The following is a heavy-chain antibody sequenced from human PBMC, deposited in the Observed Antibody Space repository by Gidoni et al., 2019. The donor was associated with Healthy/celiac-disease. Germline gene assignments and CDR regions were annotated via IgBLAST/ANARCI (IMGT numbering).Heavy chain of an antibody. CDR3: ARRYDYGDLSDAFDI. V-gene: IGHV4-34*01. Sequence: QVQLQQWGAGLLKPSETLSLTCDVYGGSFSVYYWSWIRQPPGKGLEWIGEINHSGSTNYNPSLKSRVTISVDTSKNQFSLKLSSVTAADTAVYYCARRYDYGDLSDAFDIWGQGTMVTVSS. CDR1: GGSFSVYY. CDR2: INHSGST. D-gene: IGHD4-17*01. J-gene: IGHJ3*02.